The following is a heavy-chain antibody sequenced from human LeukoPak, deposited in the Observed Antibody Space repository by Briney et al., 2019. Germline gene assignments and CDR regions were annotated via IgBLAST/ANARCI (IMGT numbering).Heavy chain of an antibody. J-gene: IGHJ4*02. D-gene: IGHD3-9*01. Sequence: VASVKVSCKASGGTFSSYAISWVRQAPGQGLEWMGGIIPIFGTANYAQKFQGRVTITADKSTSTAYMELSSLRSEDTAVHYCASSSYDILILNYWGQGTLVTVSS. CDR2: IIPIFGTA. CDR3: ASSSYDILILNY. CDR1: GGTFSSYA. V-gene: IGHV1-69*06.